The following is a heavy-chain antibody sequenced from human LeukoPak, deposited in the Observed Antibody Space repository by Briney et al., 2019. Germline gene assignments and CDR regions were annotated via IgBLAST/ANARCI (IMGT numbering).Heavy chain of an antibody. CDR2: TYYRSKWYN. J-gene: IGHJ4*02. Sequence: SQTLSLTCAISGDSVSSNSAAWNWIRQSPSRGLEWLGRTYYRSKWYNDFAVSVKSRITINPDTSKNQFPLQLTSVTPEDTAVYYCARAHVAAAALDYWGQGTLVTVSS. D-gene: IGHD6-13*01. CDR3: ARAHVAAAALDY. V-gene: IGHV6-1*01. CDR1: GDSVSSNSAA.